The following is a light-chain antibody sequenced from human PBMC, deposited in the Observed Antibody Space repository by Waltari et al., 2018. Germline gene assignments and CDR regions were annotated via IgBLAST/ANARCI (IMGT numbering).Light chain of an antibody. CDR3: QTWGTGIRV. Sequence: QVVLTQSPSAAASLGASVKLTCTLRSGHSTYAIAWHPQQPEKGPRYLMNLNSDGSHSKGDGIPDRFSGSSSGAERYLTISSLQSEDEADYYCQTWGTGIRVFGGGTKLTVL. CDR2: LNSDGSH. V-gene: IGLV4-69*01. J-gene: IGLJ3*02. CDR1: SGHSTYA.